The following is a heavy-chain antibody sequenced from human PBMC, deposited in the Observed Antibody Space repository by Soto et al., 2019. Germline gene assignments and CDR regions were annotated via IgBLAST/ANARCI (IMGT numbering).Heavy chain of an antibody. Sequence: ASVKVSCKASGYTFTGYYIHWVRQATGQGLEWMGWFNHYSGGTNYAQKFQGRVTMTRDTSISTAYMELSRLRSDDTAVYYCARVPDGYSSSWYNFQHWGQGTLVTVSS. V-gene: IGHV1-2*02. D-gene: IGHD6-13*01. CDR1: GYTFTGYY. CDR3: ARVPDGYSSSWYNFQH. J-gene: IGHJ1*01. CDR2: FNHYSGGT.